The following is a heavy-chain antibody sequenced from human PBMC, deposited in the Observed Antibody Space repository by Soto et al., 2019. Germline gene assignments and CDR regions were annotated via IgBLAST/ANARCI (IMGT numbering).Heavy chain of an antibody. Sequence: QLQLQESGPGLVKPSETLSLTCSVSGDSINSDKYYWGWIRQPPGKGLEWIGSIYFRGNTYYNPSLHTRVTLSLDKSKSLFSLKLNSVTAADSAVYFCARLEGLATISYYFDFWGQGALVTVSS. D-gene: IGHD3-9*01. V-gene: IGHV4-39*01. CDR3: ARLEGLATISYYFDF. CDR1: GDSINSDKYY. CDR2: IYFRGNT. J-gene: IGHJ4*02.